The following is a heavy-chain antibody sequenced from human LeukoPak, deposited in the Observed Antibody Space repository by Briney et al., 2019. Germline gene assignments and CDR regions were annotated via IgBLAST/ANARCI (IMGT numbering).Heavy chain of an antibody. J-gene: IGHJ4*02. Sequence: GGSLRLSCAASGFAFSSYAMNWVRQAPGKGLEWVSGTGSTGVSTFYADSVKGRFTVSRDNSKNTLSLQMNSLRAEDTAVYYCAKRNITVAGTFDYWGQGTLVTVSS. CDR1: GFAFSSYA. CDR3: AKRNITVAGTFDY. CDR2: TGSTGVST. D-gene: IGHD6-19*01. V-gene: IGHV3-23*01.